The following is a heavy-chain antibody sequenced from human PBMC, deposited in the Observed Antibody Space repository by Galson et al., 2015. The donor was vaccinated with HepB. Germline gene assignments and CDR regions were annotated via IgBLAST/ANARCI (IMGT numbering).Heavy chain of an antibody. CDR3: ARAYDWYARGAFDI. Sequence: YLRLSCATSGFTASSNFMNWFRRAPGKGLEWVSGIYSGSVTTKYADSVKGRSTISSDNSKNTLYLQMNSLRAEDTAVYYCARAYDWYARGAFDIWGQGTVVTVS. V-gene: IGHV3-66*01. J-gene: IGHJ3*02. CDR1: GFTASSNF. D-gene: IGHD3-9*01. CDR2: IYSGSVTT.